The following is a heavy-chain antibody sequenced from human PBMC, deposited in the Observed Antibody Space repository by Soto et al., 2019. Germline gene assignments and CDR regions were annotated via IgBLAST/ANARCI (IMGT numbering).Heavy chain of an antibody. CDR2: INHSGST. V-gene: IGHV4-34*01. CDR1: GGSFSGYY. Sequence: PSETLSLTCAAYGGSFSGYYWSWIRQPPGKGLEWIGEINHSGSTNYNPSLKSRVTISVDTSKNQFSLKLSSVTAADTAVYYCARMGYCTNGVCPARAFDIWGQGTVVTVSS. J-gene: IGHJ3*02. D-gene: IGHD2-8*01. CDR3: ARMGYCTNGVCPARAFDI.